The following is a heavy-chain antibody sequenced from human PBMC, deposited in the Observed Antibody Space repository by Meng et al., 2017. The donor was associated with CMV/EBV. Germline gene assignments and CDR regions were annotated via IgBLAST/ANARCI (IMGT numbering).Heavy chain of an antibody. CDR2: IYYSGST. CDR3: ARVGRTSCYDY. D-gene: IGHD2-2*01. Sequence: QVPLEGAGPGLVKPSQTLSRTCTVSGGSISSGDYYWSWIRQPPGKGLEWIGYIYYSGSTYYNPSLKSRVTISVDTSKNQFSLKLSSVTAADTAVYYCARVGRTSCYDYWGQGTLVTVSS. J-gene: IGHJ4*02. CDR1: GGSISSGDYY. V-gene: IGHV4-30-4*08.